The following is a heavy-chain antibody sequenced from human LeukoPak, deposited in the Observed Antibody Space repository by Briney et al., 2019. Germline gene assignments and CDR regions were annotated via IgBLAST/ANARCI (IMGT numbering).Heavy chain of an antibody. CDR3: ARHWYGMATIIH. D-gene: IGHD5-24*01. V-gene: IGHV4-39*01. CDR2: IYYSGST. Sequence: KPSETLSLTCTVSGGSIGSSSYYWGWIRQPPGKGLEWIGSIYYSGSTYYNPSLKSRVTISVDTSKNQFSLKLSSVTAADTAVYYCARHWYGMATIIHWGQGTLVTVSS. J-gene: IGHJ4*02. CDR1: GGSIGSSSYY.